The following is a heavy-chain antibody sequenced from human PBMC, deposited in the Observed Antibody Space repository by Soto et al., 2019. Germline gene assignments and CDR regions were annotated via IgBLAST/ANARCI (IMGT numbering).Heavy chain of an antibody. Sequence: GGSLRLSCAASRFTFSRYAMSWVRQAPGQGLEWVSGISGSGDRTYYADSVKARFTISRDNSKNTLYLQMSSLRAEDTAVYYCARGSSAGNGYTSDCWGQGCLVTVSS. CDR3: ARGSSAGNGYTSDC. V-gene: IGHV3-23*01. CDR1: RFTFSRYA. J-gene: IGHJ4*02. CDR2: ISGSGDRT. D-gene: IGHD6-13*01.